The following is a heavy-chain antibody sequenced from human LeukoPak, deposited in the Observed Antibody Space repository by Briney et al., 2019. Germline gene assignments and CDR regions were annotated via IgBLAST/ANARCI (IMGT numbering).Heavy chain of an antibody. J-gene: IGHJ4*02. D-gene: IGHD3-16*01. V-gene: IGHV1-2*02. Sequence: ASVKVSCKASGYTFTVYFMHWVRQTPGQGLEWMGLMNPDNGGTHYAQKFQGRVTMTRDSSINTAYMELSRLTSDDTAVYYCATLGGHSLAAQNGYWGQGTLVTVSS. CDR2: MNPDNGGT. CDR1: GYTFTVYF. CDR3: ATLGGHSLAAQNGY.